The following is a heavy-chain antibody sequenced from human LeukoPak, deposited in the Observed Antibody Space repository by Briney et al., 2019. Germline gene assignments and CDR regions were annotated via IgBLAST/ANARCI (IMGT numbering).Heavy chain of an antibody. CDR2: ISGSGGST. V-gene: IGHV3-23*01. CDR3: AREYLGYCGGDCYEDY. D-gene: IGHD2-21*02. Sequence: GGSLRLSCAASGFAFSSYAMSWVRQTPGKGLEWVSAISGSGGSTYYADSVKGRFTISRDNSKNTLYLQMNSLRAEDTAVYYCAREYLGYCGGDCYEDYWGQGTLVTVSS. J-gene: IGHJ4*02. CDR1: GFAFSSYA.